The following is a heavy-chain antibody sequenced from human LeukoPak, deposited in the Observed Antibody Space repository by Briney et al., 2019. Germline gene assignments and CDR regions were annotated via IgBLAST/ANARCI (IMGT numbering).Heavy chain of an antibody. Sequence: GGSLRLSCAASGFTFSSYSMNWVRQAPGKGLEWVSSISSSSSYIYYADSVRGRFTISRDNAKNSLYLQMNSLRAEGTAVYYCARTRPVRYFDWPGYYMDVWGKGTTVTVSS. D-gene: IGHD3-9*01. V-gene: IGHV3-21*01. CDR3: ARTRPVRYFDWPGYYMDV. CDR1: GFTFSSYS. J-gene: IGHJ6*03. CDR2: ISSSSSYI.